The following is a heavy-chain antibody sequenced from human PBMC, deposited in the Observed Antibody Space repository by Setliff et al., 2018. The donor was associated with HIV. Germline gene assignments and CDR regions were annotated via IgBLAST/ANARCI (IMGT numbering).Heavy chain of an antibody. CDR3: ARHFLNYYDSSGYPDAFDI. Sequence: ASETLSLTCGVSGYSLTSGYYWGWIRQPPGKGLEWIGSIYYSGSTYYNPSLKSRVTISVDTSKNQFSLKLSSVTAADTAVYYCARHFLNYYDSSGYPDAFDIWGQGTMVTVSS. D-gene: IGHD3-22*01. J-gene: IGHJ3*02. CDR1: GYSLTSGYY. V-gene: IGHV4-38-2*01. CDR2: IYYSGST.